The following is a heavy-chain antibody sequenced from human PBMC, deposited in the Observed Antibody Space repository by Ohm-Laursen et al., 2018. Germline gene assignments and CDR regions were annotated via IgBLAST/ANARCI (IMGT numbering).Heavy chain of an antibody. CDR3: ASQSGDYVGQYYFDY. J-gene: IGHJ4*02. V-gene: IGHV3-11*01. CDR1: GFTFSDYY. D-gene: IGHD4-17*01. Sequence: SLRLSCAASGFTFSDYYMSWIRQTPGKGLEWVSYISTGSSITYYADSVKGRFTISRDNAKSSLYLQLDSLRAEDTAVYYCASQSGDYVGQYYFDYWGQGTLVTVSS. CDR2: ISTGSSIT.